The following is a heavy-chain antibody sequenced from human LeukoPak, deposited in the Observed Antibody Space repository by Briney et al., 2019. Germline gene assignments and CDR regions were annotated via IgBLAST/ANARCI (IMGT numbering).Heavy chain of an antibody. D-gene: IGHD6-13*01. CDR3: ARAIRAPGTPENGFDI. CDR1: GFTFSNYA. J-gene: IGHJ3*02. V-gene: IGHV3-30*04. CDR2: ISRDGTEH. Sequence: QAGGSLRLSCEASGFTFSNYAMHWVRQAPGEGLEWVAVISRDGTEHYYADSVKGRLTISRDNSQSTLYLHMNSLSTEDTAIYYCARAIRAPGTPENGFDIWGQGTMVTVSS.